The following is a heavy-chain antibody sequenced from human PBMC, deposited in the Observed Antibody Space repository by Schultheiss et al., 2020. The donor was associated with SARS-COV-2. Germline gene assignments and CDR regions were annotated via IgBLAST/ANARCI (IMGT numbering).Heavy chain of an antibody. V-gene: IGHV1-2*02. CDR3: ARDSPTSYYYDSSGYPDIDY. Sequence: ASVKVSCKASGYTFTGYYMHWVRQAPGQGLEWMGWINPNSGGTNYAQKLQGRVTMTRDTSISTAYMELSRLRSDDTAVYYCARDSPTSYYYDSSGYPDIDYWGQGTLVTVSS. J-gene: IGHJ4*02. CDR2: INPNSGGT. CDR1: GYTFTGYY. D-gene: IGHD3-22*01.